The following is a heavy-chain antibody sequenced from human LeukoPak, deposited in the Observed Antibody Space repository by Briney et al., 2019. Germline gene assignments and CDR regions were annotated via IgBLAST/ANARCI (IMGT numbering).Heavy chain of an antibody. Sequence: PGGSLRLSCAASGFTFSNAWMNWVRQAPGKGLEWVGRIKSKTDGGTTDYAAPVKGRFTISRDDSKNTLYLQMNSLKTEDTAVYYCTTDGYYYDSSGYSNYFDYWGQGTLVTVSS. CDR1: GFTFSNAW. CDR2: IKSKTDGGTT. D-gene: IGHD3-22*01. CDR3: TTDGYYYDSSGYSNYFDY. J-gene: IGHJ4*02. V-gene: IGHV3-15*07.